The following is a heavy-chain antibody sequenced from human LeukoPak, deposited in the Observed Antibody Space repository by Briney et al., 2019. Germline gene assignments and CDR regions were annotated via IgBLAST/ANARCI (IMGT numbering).Heavy chain of an antibody. CDR3: ARDPRITVFGVVNPVDY. Sequence: GASVKVSCKASGYTFTSYGISWVRQAPGQGLEWMGWINAYNGNTNYAQKLQGRVTMTTDTSTNSAYMELRSLRSDDTAVYYCARDPRITVFGVVNPVDYWGQGTLVTVS. J-gene: IGHJ4*02. D-gene: IGHD3-3*01. CDR1: GYTFTSYG. V-gene: IGHV1-18*01. CDR2: INAYNGNT.